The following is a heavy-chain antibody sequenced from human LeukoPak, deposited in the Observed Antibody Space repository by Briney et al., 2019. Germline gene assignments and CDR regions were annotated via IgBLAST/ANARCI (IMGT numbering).Heavy chain of an antibody. D-gene: IGHD2-8*02. J-gene: IGHJ4*02. CDR3: GILPPGY. Sequence: GGSLRLSCAASTSTGLVWMDWARKAPGKGLVWVARIKSDGTSANYADSVRGRFTISRDDAKNTLYLLMNSLGDEDTAVYYCGILPPGYWGQGTQVTVS. CDR1: TSTGLVW. V-gene: IGHV3-74*01. CDR2: IKSDGTSA.